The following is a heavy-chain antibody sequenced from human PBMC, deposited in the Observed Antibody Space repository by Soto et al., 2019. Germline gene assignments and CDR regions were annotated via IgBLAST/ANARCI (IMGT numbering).Heavy chain of an antibody. Sequence: EVQVEESGGGLVQPGGSLRLACAASGFQFSSYSMNWVRQAPGKGLEWVSYISGSSSTVYYADSVKGRFTMSRDNAKKSLYLQMNSLRAEDTAVYYCARVDSYWYFDLWGRGTLVTVSS. V-gene: IGHV3-48*01. CDR3: ARVDSYWYFDL. J-gene: IGHJ2*01. CDR1: GFQFSSYS. CDR2: ISGSSSTV. D-gene: IGHD2-2*03.